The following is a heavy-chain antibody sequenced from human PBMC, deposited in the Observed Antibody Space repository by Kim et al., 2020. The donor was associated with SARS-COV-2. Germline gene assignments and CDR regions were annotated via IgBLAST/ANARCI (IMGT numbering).Heavy chain of an antibody. J-gene: IGHJ4*02. V-gene: IGHV3-23*01. Sequence: ANAGKGRLTTSRNTSKTTLYLKMNSRRAEDTAVYYCAKDRRGFGELFFDYWGQGTLVTVSS. CDR3: AKDRRGFGELFFDY. D-gene: IGHD3-10*01.